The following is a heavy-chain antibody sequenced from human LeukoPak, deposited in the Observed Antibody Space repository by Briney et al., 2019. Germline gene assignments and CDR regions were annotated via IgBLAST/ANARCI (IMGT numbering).Heavy chain of an antibody. D-gene: IGHD6-13*01. J-gene: IGHJ5*02. CDR3: ARDPHNVAANWFDP. CDR1: GGTFSSYA. V-gene: IGHV1-69*04. Sequence: ASVKVSCKASGGTFSSYAISWVRQAPGQGLEWMGRIIPILGIANYAQKFQGRVTITADKSTSTAYMELSSLRSEDTAVYYCARDPHNVAANWFDPWGQGALVTVSS. CDR2: IIPILGIA.